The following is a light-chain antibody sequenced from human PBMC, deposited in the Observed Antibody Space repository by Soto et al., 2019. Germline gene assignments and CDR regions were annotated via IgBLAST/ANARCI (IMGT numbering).Light chain of an antibody. CDR2: DSS. Sequence: EIVLTQSPGTLSLSPGETASLSCWASQSIISNFLAWYQQRRGQPPRLLIYDSSRRASGIPARFTGSGSGTAFTLTFSRVESEDSAVYYCQQTFHSPRTFGQGTRLEI. CDR1: QSIISNF. CDR3: QQTFHSPRT. J-gene: IGKJ2*01. V-gene: IGKV3-20*01.